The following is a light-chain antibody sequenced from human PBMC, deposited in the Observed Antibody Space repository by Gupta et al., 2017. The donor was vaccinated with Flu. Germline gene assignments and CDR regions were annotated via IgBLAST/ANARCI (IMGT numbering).Light chain of an antibody. CDR2: EVS. V-gene: IGKV2-30*01. Sequence: DVVMTQSPLFLPVTLGQQVSISCRSSDGLGYSAGHSYLPWFQERPGQSPRRLIYEVSHRESGVPDRFSGSGSGTDFTLKISRVEAEDVGVYYCMQGSRWPWAFGQGTKVEIK. CDR1: DGLGYSAGHSY. J-gene: IGKJ1*01. CDR3: MQGSRWPWA.